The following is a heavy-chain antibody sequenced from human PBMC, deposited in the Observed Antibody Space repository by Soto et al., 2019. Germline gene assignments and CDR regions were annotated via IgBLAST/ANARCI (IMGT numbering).Heavy chain of an antibody. Sequence: QVQLVQSGTEEKKPGSSMKVSCKASGGTFSSNAISWVRQAPGQGLEWMGGILPIFNRANYAQKFQGRVTITADESTSTSYMELTSLKSEDTAIYFCATGGRGYSSSFPRCYFEYWGHGTVVTVSS. D-gene: IGHD5-18*01. CDR3: ATGGRGYSSSFPRCYFEY. V-gene: IGHV1-69*01. CDR1: GGTFSSNA. CDR2: ILPIFNRA. J-gene: IGHJ4*01.